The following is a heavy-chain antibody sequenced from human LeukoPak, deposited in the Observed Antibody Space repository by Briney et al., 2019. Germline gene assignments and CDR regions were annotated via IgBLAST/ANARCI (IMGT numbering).Heavy chain of an antibody. Sequence: SETLSLTCTVSGGSISSGSYYWSWIRQPAGKGLEWIGRIYTSGSTNYNPSLKSRVTISIDTSKNQFSLKLSSVTAADTAVYYCACLTTADAFDIWGQGTMVTVSS. CDR1: GGSISSGSYY. V-gene: IGHV4-61*02. D-gene: IGHD3-22*01. J-gene: IGHJ3*02. CDR3: ACLTTADAFDI. CDR2: IYTSGST.